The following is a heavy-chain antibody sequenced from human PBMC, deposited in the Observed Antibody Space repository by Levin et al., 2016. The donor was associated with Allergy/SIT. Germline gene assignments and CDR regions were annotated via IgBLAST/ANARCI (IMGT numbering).Heavy chain of an antibody. CDR3: AREYYSGSYSY. CDR2: ISSTSSNK. Sequence: GESLKISCAVSGFTFSSYSMNWVRQAPGKGLEWVSSISSTSSNKYYADSVKGRFTISRDNAKNSLYLQMNSLRAEDTAVYFCAREYYSGSYSYWGQGTLVTVSS. J-gene: IGHJ4*02. V-gene: IGHV3-21*01. CDR1: GFTFSSYS. D-gene: IGHD1-26*01.